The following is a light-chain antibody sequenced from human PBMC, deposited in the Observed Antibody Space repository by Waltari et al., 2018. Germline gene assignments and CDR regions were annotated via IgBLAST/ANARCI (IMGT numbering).Light chain of an antibody. CDR3: QQYYSYPRT. Sequence: DIVMTQSPDSLAVSLGERATINCKSSQTVLYSANNKNYLTWYQHKPGQPPKLLISWASIRESGVPDRVTGSGSGTDFTLTISSLQAEDVAVYYCQQYYSYPRTFGQGTKVEIK. J-gene: IGKJ1*01. CDR2: WAS. V-gene: IGKV4-1*01. CDR1: QTVLYSANNKNY.